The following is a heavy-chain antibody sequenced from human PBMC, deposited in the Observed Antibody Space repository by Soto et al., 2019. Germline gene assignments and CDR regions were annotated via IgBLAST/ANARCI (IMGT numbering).Heavy chain of an antibody. V-gene: IGHV1-2*04. CDR1: GYTFTGYY. D-gene: IGHD3-3*01. Sequence: ASVKVSCKASGYTFTGYYMHWVRQAPGQGLEWMGWINPNSGGTNYAQKFQGWVTMTRDTSISTAYMELSRLRSDDTAVYYCARGRGSGYYTYYYYGMDVWGQGTTVPVSS. CDR2: INPNSGGT. J-gene: IGHJ6*02. CDR3: ARGRGSGYYTYYYYGMDV.